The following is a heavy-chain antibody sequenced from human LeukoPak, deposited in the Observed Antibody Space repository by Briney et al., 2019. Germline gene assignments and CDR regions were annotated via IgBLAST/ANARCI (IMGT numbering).Heavy chain of an antibody. V-gene: IGHV3-23*01. CDR1: GFTFSSYA. D-gene: IGHD4-11*01. CDR3: AKDRVTTVTTFFSQFDF. Sequence: PGGSLRLSCAPSGFTFSSYAMSWVRQAPGKGLEWVSGITGSGDKTYYTDSLKGRFTISRDNSKNTLFLQISSLRADDTAVYYCAKDRVTTVTTFFSQFDFWGQGTLVTVSS. CDR2: ITGSGDKT. J-gene: IGHJ4*02.